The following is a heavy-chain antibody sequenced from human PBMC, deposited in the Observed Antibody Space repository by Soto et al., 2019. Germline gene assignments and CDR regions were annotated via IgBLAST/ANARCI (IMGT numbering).Heavy chain of an antibody. CDR2: ISWNSGSI. D-gene: IGHD3-22*01. Sequence: EVQLVESGGGLVQPGRSLRLSCAASGFTFDDYAMHWVRQAPGKGLEWVSGISWNSGSIGYADSVKGRFTISRDNAXHCLYLQMNSLRAEDTALYYCAKGEGSSGYYSLFDYWGQGTLVTVSS. V-gene: IGHV3-9*01. J-gene: IGHJ4*02. CDR1: GFTFDDYA. CDR3: AKGEGSSGYYSLFDY.